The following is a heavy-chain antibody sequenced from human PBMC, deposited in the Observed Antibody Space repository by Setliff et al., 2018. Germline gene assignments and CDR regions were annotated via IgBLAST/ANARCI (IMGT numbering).Heavy chain of an antibody. CDR1: GVSIRGFY. CDR2: AFHTGKT. D-gene: IGHD3-3*01. J-gene: IGHJ4*02. Sequence: PSETLSLTCTVSGVSIRGFYWTWIRQSPKRGLEWLGYAFHTGKTDYNPSPMSRVIISIDMSRKQFSLKLSSVTAADTAMYFCARGGYNSRSGYSAYYYDYWGQGALVTVSS. CDR3: ARGGYNSRSGYSAYYYDY. V-gene: IGHV4-59*03.